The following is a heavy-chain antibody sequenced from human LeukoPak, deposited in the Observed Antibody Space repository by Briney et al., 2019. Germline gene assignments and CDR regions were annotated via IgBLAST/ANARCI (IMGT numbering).Heavy chain of an antibody. CDR1: GDSMSSGGYY. Sequence: PSETLSLTCTVSGDSMSSGGYYWNWIRQDPGKGLEWPGYISYSGKTYYNPSLKSRLTISIDTSKDHFSLKLSSVTAADTAVYYCARGGRTNCSGGTCYLGWFAPWGQGTLVTVSS. CDR3: ARGGRTNCSGGTCYLGWFAP. J-gene: IGHJ5*02. D-gene: IGHD2-15*01. CDR2: ISYSGKT. V-gene: IGHV4-31*03.